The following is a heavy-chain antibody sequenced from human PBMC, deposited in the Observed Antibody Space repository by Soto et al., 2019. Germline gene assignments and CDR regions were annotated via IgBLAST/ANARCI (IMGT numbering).Heavy chain of an antibody. D-gene: IGHD3-3*01. J-gene: IGHJ6*02. CDR3: ARAKLDQYYYYGMDV. V-gene: IGHV5-10-1*01. Sequence: GESLKSSCKGSGYSFTSYWISWVRQMPGKGLEWMGRIDPSDSYTNYSPSFQGHVTISADKSISTAYLQWSSLKASDTAMYYCARAKLDQYYYYGMDVWGQGTTVTVSS. CDR1: GYSFTSYW. CDR2: IDPSDSYT.